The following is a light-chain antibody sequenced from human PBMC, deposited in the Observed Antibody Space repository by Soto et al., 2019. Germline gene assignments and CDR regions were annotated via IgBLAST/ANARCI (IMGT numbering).Light chain of an antibody. CDR1: QSVSSN. CDR2: GAS. Sequence: EIVMTQSPATLSVSPGERATLSCRASQSVSSNLAWYQQKPCQAPRLLIYGASTRATGIPARFSGSGSATDFTLTISSLQSEDFPVYYCQHYNNWPRTFGQGTKVES. J-gene: IGKJ1*01. V-gene: IGKV3-15*01. CDR3: QHYNNWPRT.